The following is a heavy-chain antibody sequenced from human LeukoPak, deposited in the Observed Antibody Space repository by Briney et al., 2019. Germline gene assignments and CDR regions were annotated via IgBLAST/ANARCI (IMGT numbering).Heavy chain of an antibody. D-gene: IGHD5-24*01. CDR1: GYTFTSYY. CDR2: INPSGGST. J-gene: IGHJ4*02. CDR3: SRDLRGRDDY. V-gene: IGHV1-46*01. Sequence: ASVKVSCKASGYTFTSYYMHWVRQAPGQELEWMGIINPSGGSTSYAQKFQGRVTMTRDASTSTVYMELSSLRAEDTAVYYCSRDLRGRDDYWGQGTLVSVSS.